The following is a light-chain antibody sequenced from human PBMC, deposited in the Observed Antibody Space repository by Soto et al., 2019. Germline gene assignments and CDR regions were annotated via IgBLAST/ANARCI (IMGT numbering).Light chain of an antibody. CDR1: QSVSSKY. J-gene: IGKJ3*01. CDR3: QQYGSSLFT. V-gene: IGKV3-20*01. CDR2: GTS. Sequence: EIVLTQSPGTLSLSPGERATLSCRASQSVSSKYFSWYQKTPGQAPRVLIYGTSIRASGVPERFSGGGSGTDFTLTITRLDPAECAVYYGQQYGSSLFTFGPGTKVDFK.